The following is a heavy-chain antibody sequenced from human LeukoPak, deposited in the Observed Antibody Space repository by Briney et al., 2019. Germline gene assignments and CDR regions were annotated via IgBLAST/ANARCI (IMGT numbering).Heavy chain of an antibody. Sequence: SETLSLTCTVSGGSISSYYWSWIRQPPGKGLEWIGYIYYSGSTNYNPSLKSRVTISVDTSKNQFSLKLSSVTAADTAVYYRARQGYSYGLPIDYWGQGTLVTVSS. V-gene: IGHV4-59*08. CDR2: IYYSGST. D-gene: IGHD5-18*01. CDR3: ARQGYSYGLPIDY. J-gene: IGHJ4*02. CDR1: GGSISSYY.